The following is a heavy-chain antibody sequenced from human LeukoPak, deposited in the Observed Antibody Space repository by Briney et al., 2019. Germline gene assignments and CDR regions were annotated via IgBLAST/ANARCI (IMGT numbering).Heavy chain of an antibody. J-gene: IGHJ5*02. CDR3: ARGYSWIQLWKWWFDP. CDR2: INHSGST. Sequence: PSETLSLTCAVYGGSFSGYYWSWIRQPPGKGLEWIGEINHSGSTNYNPSLKSRVIISVDTSKNQFSLKLSSVTAADTAVYYCARGYSWIQLWKWWFDPWGQGTLVTVSS. CDR1: GGSFSGYY. V-gene: IGHV4-34*01. D-gene: IGHD5-18*01.